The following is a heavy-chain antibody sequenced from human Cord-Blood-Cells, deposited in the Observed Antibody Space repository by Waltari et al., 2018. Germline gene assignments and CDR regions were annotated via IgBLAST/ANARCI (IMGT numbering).Heavy chain of an antibody. CDR1: GYTFTGYY. J-gene: IGHJ4*02. CDR2: SNPNSGGT. Sequence: QVQLVQSGAEVKKPGASVKVSCKASGYTFTGYYMHWVRQAPGQGLEWMGWSNPNSGGTNYAQKFQGRVTMTRDTSISTAYMELSRLRSDDTAVYYCARDYYGSGSYPPFDYWGQGTLVTVSS. D-gene: IGHD3-10*01. V-gene: IGHV1-2*02. CDR3: ARDYYGSGSYPPFDY.